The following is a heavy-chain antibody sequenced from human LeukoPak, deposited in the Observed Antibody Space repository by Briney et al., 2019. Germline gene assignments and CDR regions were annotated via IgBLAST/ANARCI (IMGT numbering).Heavy chain of an antibody. CDR2: ISYDGSNK. CDR3: ARGGGYCSSTSCYSTNTFDY. CDR1: GFTFSSYW. V-gene: IGHV3-30-3*01. D-gene: IGHD2-2*02. Sequence: GGSLRLSCAASGFTFSSYWMHWVRQAPGKGLEWVAVISYDGSNKYYADSVKGRFTISRDNSKNTLYLQMNSLRAEDTAVYYCARGGGYCSSTSCYSTNTFDYWGQGTLVTVSS. J-gene: IGHJ4*02.